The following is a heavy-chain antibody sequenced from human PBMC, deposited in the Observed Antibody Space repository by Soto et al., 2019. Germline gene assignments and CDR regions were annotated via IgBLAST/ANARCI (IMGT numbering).Heavy chain of an antibody. CDR3: ATTSYGDYVGYYYYYMDV. D-gene: IGHD4-17*01. J-gene: IGHJ6*03. CDR1: GGSISSSRYY. CDR2: IYYSGST. Sequence: SETLSLTCTVSGGSISSSRYYWGWIRQPPGKGLEWIGSIYYSGSTYYNPSLKSRVTISVDTSKNQSSLKLSSVTAADTAVYYCATTSYGDYVGYYYYYMDVWGKGTTVTVSS. V-gene: IGHV4-39*01.